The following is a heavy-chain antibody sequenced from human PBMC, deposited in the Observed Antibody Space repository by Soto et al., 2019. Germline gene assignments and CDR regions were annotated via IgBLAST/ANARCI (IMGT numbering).Heavy chain of an antibody. J-gene: IGHJ3*02. CDR1: GGSISSYY. Sequence: SETLSLTYTVSGGSISSYYWSWIRQPPGKGLEWIGYIYYSGSTNYNPSLKSRVTISVDTSKNQFSLKLSSVTAADTAVYYCARRDGGGYGGNSGAFDIWGQGTMVTVSS. CDR3: ARRDGGGYGGNSGAFDI. V-gene: IGHV4-59*08. CDR2: IYYSGST. D-gene: IGHD4-17*01.